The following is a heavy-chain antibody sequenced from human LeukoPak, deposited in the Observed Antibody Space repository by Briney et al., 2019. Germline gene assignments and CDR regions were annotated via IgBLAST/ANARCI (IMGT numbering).Heavy chain of an antibody. CDR2: IYYSGST. Sequence: PSETLSLTCTVSGGSISSYYWSWIRQPPGKGLEWIGYIYYSGSTNYNPSLKSRVTISVDTSKNQFSLKLSSVTAADTAVYYCARLKVTLSYYYYGMDVWGQGTTVTVSS. CDR3: ARLKVTLSYYYYGMDV. D-gene: IGHD4-11*01. CDR1: GGSISSYY. V-gene: IGHV4-59*08. J-gene: IGHJ6*02.